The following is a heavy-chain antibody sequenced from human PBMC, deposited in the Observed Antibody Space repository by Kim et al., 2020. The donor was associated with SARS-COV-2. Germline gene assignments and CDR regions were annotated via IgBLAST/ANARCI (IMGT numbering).Heavy chain of an antibody. CDR1: GGSISSGGYY. Sequence: SETLSLTCTVSGGSISSGGYYWSWIRQHPGKGLEWIGYIYYSGSTYYNPSLKSRVTISVDTSKNQFSLKLSSVTAADTAVYYCARWRSRGGQQQTLDYWGQGTLVTVSS. CDR2: IYYSGST. D-gene: IGHD6-13*01. J-gene: IGHJ4*02. V-gene: IGHV4-31*03. CDR3: ARWRSRGGQQQTLDY.